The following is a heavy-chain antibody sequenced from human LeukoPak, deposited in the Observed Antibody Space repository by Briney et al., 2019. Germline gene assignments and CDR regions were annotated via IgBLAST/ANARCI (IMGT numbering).Heavy chain of an antibody. CDR1: GYIFTSYF. CDR2: VSGSSGKT. Sequence: ASVKVSCKASGYIFTSYFMHWVRQAPGQGLEWMGWVSGSSGKTNYAQKFQDRVTMTTDTSTTTAYMEVRSLRSDDTAVYYCARSRYSSGWYLNYWGQGTPVTVSA. J-gene: IGHJ4*02. CDR3: ARSRYSSGWYLNY. V-gene: IGHV1-18*04. D-gene: IGHD6-19*01.